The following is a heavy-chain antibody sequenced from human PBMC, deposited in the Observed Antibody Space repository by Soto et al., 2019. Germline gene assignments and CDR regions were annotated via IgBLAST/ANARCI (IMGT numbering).Heavy chain of an antibody. CDR3: ARVQGIAVAGYYYYYIDV. J-gene: IGHJ6*03. CDR1: GFTFSSYS. V-gene: IGHV3-21*01. D-gene: IGHD6-19*01. Sequence: EVQLVESGGGLVKPGGSLRLSCAASGFTFSSYSMNWVRQAPGKGLEWVSSISSSSSYIYYADSVKGRFTISRDNAKNSLYLQMNSLRAEDTAVYYCARVQGIAVAGYYYYYIDVWGKGTTVTVSS. CDR2: ISSSSSYI.